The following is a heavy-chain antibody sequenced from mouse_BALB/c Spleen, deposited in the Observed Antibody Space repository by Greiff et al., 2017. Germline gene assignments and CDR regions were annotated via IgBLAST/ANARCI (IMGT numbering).Heavy chain of an antibody. Sequence: VQLKQTGPELVKPGASVKISCKASGYSFTDYIMLWVKQSHGKSLEWIGNINPYYGSTSYNLKFKGKATLTVDKSSSTAYMQLNSLTSEDSAVYYCARWMITTSYAMDYWGQGTSVTVSS. D-gene: IGHD2-4*01. J-gene: IGHJ4*01. CDR1: GYSFTDYI. V-gene: IGHV1-39*01. CDR2: INPYYGST. CDR3: ARWMITTSYAMDY.